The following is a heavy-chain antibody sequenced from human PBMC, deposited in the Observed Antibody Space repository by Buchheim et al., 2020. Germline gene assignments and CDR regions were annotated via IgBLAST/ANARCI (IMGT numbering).Heavy chain of an antibody. J-gene: IGHJ4*02. CDR1: GFTFSSYG. CDR2: ISYDGSNK. D-gene: IGHD3-10*01. CDR3: ARYYYGSGSYLGQRDY. Sequence: QVQLVESGGGVVQPGRSLRLSCAASGFTFSSYGMHWVRQAPGKGLEWVAVISYDGSNKYYADSVKGRFTISRDNSKNTLYLQMNSRRAEDTAVYYCARYYYGSGSYLGQRDYGGQGTL. V-gene: IGHV3-30*03.